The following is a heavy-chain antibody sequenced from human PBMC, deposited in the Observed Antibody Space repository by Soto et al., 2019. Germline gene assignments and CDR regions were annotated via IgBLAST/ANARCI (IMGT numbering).Heavy chain of an antibody. CDR1: GYTFTSYG. J-gene: IGHJ5*02. CDR3: ARLCSIGADGQSIGFDP. D-gene: IGHD6-6*01. CDR2: ISAYNGNT. Sequence: ASVKVSCKASGYTFTSYGISWVRQPAGQGLEWMGWISAYNGNTNYAQKLQCRVTMTTDTSTSTAYMELRCRRSDDTAVYYCARLCSIGADGQSIGFDPWGQGTLVTVSS. V-gene: IGHV1-18*01.